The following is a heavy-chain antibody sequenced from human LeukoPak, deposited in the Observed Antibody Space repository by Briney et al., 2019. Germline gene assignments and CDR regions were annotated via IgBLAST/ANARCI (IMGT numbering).Heavy chain of an antibody. J-gene: IGHJ4*02. CDR1: GASIKSYY. V-gene: IGHV4-59*08. CDR2: ISYSGTT. CDR3: ARRASRENYFDY. D-gene: IGHD5-24*01. Sequence: SETLSLTCTVSGASIKSYYWTWIRQPPGKGLEWIGYISYSGTTNSNPSLKSRVTLSVDTSKNELSLKLSSVTAADTAVYYCARRASRENYFDYWGQGTLVTVSS.